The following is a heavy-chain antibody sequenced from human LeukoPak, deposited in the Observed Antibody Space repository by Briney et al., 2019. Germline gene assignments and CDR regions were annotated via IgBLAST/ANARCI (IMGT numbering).Heavy chain of an antibody. D-gene: IGHD6-19*01. V-gene: IGHV3-53*01. J-gene: IGHJ2*01. CDR3: ARPVAGSYWYFDL. CDR1: GFTVSSNY. Sequence: GGSLRLSCAASGFTVSSNYMSWVRQAPGKGLEWVSVIYSGGSTYYADSVKGRFTISRDNSKNTLYLQMNSLRAEDTAVYCCARPVAGSYWYFDLWGRGTLVTVSS. CDR2: IYSGGST.